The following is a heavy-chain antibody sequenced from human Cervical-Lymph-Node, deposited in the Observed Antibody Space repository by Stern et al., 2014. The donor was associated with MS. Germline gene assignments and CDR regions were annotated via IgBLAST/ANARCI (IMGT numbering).Heavy chain of an antibody. D-gene: IGHD2-8*02. CDR2: IYPGDSDA. CDR3: ARGSAGAGAFFDY. Sequence: VQLVQSGAEVKKPGESLKISCKGSGYTFSNSWIGWVRQMPGRGLEWMGIIYPGDSDARYSPSFQCQITISAGKSISTAYLQWNSLKASDTAIFYCARGSAGAGAFFDYWGQGTLVTVSS. J-gene: IGHJ4*02. V-gene: IGHV5-51*01. CDR1: GYTFSNSW.